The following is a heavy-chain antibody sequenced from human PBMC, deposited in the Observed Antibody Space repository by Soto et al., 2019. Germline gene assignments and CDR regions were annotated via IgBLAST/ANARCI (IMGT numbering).Heavy chain of an antibody. V-gene: IGHV4-34*01. Sequence: SETLSLTCAVYGGSFSGYYLSWIRQPPGKGLEWIGEINHSGSTNYNPSLKSRVTISVDTSKNQFSLKLSSVTAADTAVYYCARVNGRYSSSSQSYYYYYGMDVWGQGTTVTVSS. D-gene: IGHD6-6*01. CDR2: INHSGST. CDR3: ARVNGRYSSSSQSYYYYYGMDV. CDR1: GGSFSGYY. J-gene: IGHJ6*02.